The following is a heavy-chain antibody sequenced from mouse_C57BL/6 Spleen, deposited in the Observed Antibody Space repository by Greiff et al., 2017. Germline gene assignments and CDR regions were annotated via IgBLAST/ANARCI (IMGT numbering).Heavy chain of an antibody. D-gene: IGHD1-1*01. CDR3: ARRYYYGSSYENYYAMDY. V-gene: IGHV5-6*02. CDR2: ISSGGSYP. CDR1: GFTFSSYG. J-gene: IGHJ4*01. Sequence: EVMLVESGGDLVKPGGSLKLSCAASGFTFSSYGMSWVRQTPDKRLEWVATISSGGSYPYYPDSVKGRFTISRDNAKNTLYLQMSSLKSEDTAMYYCARRYYYGSSYENYYAMDYWGQGTSVTVSS.